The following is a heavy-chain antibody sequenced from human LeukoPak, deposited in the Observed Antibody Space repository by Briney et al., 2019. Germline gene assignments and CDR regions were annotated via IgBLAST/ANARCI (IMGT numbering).Heavy chain of an antibody. CDR1: GFTFSSYG. CDR2: ISWDGSVS. J-gene: IGHJ4*02. V-gene: IGHV3-30*18. CDR3: EKELGSTLVRDSSRFFGS. D-gene: IGHD3-10*01. Sequence: GGSLRLSCAASGFTFSSYGMHWVRQAPGKGLEWVAVISWDGSVSHYADSVKGRIAISRDNSKRTMYLQMSNLRAEDTAVYYCEKELGSTLVRDSSRFFGSWGQGTLVTVSS.